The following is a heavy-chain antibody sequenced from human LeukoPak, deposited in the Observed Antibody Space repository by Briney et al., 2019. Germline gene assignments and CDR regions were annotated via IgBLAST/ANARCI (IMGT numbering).Heavy chain of an antibody. Sequence: SETLSLTCTVSGGSLSSGGYYWSLIRQHPGKGLEWIGYIYYSGSTYYNPSLKSRVTISVDTSKNQFSLKLSSVTAADTAVYYCARVLTTLEPQAAFDIWGQGTMVTVSS. CDR2: IYYSGST. J-gene: IGHJ3*02. CDR3: ARVLTTLEPQAAFDI. V-gene: IGHV4-31*03. CDR1: GGSLSSGGYY. D-gene: IGHD4-23*01.